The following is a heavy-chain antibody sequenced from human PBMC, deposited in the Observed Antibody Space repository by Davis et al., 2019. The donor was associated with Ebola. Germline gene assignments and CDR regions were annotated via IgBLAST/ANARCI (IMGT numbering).Heavy chain of an antibody. D-gene: IGHD2-21*01. Sequence: PGGSLRLSCTVSGSSIISDPYYWGWIRQPPGKGLEWIGSIYYSGSTYYNPSLKSRVTISVDTSKNQFSLKLRSVTAADTAVYYCARGSLVVVIAISYWFDPWGQGTLVTVSS. CDR3: ARGSLVVVIAISYWFDP. CDR1: GSSIISDPYY. J-gene: IGHJ5*02. CDR2: IYYSGST. V-gene: IGHV4-39*07.